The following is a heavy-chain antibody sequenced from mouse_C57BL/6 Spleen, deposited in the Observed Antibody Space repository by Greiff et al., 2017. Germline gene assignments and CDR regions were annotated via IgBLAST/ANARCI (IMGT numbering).Heavy chain of an antibody. CDR3: ADVPYAMDY. Sequence: QVHVKQSGAELAKPGASVKLSCKASGYTFTSYWMHWVKQRPGQGLEWIGYINPSSGYTKYNQKFKDKATLTADKSSSTAFMQLSSLAYEDSAVYYCADVPYAMDYWGQGTSVTVSS. CDR1: GYTFTSYW. J-gene: IGHJ4*01. CDR2: INPSSGYT. V-gene: IGHV1-7*01.